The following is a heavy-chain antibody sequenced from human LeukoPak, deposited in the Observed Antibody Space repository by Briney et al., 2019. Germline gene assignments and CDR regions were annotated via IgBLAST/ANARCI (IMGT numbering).Heavy chain of an antibody. D-gene: IGHD2-2*01. CDR2: IYYRGST. Sequence: PSETLSLTCTVSGGSINSVNYYWSWIRQPPGKGPEWIGYIYYRGSTYYNPSLKSRVTISIDTSKNQFSLKLSSVTAADTAVYYCARGPIVVVPAAIRPYYSGLDVWGQGTTVTVSS. J-gene: IGHJ6*02. V-gene: IGHV4-30-4*01. CDR1: GGSINSVNYY. CDR3: ARGPIVVVPAAIRPYYSGLDV.